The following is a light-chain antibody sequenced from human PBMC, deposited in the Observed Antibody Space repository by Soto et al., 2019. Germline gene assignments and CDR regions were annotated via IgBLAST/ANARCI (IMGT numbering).Light chain of an antibody. V-gene: IGLV2-11*01. CDR2: DVS. J-gene: IGLJ3*02. CDR1: SSDVGGYNY. CDR3: CSYAGNSLWV. Sequence: QSALTQPASVSGSPGQSITISCTGTSSDVGGYNYVSWYQQHPGKAPKLMIYDVSKWPSGVPDRFSGSKSGNTASLTISGLQAEDEADYYCCSYAGNSLWVFGGGTQLTVL.